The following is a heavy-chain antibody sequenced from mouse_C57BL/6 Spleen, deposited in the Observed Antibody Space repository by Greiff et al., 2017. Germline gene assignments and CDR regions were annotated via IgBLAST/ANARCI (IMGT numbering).Heavy chain of an antibody. Sequence: EVKLVESGGGLVKPGGSLKLSCAASGFTFSSYAMSWVRQTPEKRLEWVATISDGGSYTYYPDNVKGRFTISRDNAKNNLYLQMSHLKSEDTAMYYGARDSLEGFAYWGQGTLVTVSA. CDR1: GFTFSSYA. V-gene: IGHV5-4*01. CDR3: ARDSLEGFAY. J-gene: IGHJ3*01. CDR2: ISDGGSYT.